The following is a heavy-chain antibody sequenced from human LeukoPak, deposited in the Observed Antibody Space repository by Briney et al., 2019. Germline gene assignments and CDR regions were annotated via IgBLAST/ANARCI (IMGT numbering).Heavy chain of an antibody. V-gene: IGHV4-31*03. J-gene: IGHJ3*02. Sequence: SETLSLTCTVSGSSISSGGYYWSWIRQHPGKGLEWIGYIYYSGSTYYNPSLKSRVTMSVDTSKNHFSLRLSSVTAVDTAVYYCARGVGGNYPNVFDIWGQGTMVTVSS. CDR3: ARGVGGNYPNVFDI. CDR2: IYYSGST. D-gene: IGHD1-26*01. CDR1: GSSISSGGYY.